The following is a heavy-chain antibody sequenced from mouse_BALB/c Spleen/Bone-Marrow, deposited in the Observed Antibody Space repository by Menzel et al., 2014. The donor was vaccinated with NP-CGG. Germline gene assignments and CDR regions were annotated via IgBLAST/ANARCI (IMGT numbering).Heavy chain of an antibody. CDR1: GFNIKDTY. J-gene: IGHJ1*01. Sequence: VQLQQSGVELVKPGASVKLSCTASGFNIKDTYMHWVKQRPEQGLEWLGRIGPANGNTKYDPKFQGKASLTSDTSSNTACLQLSSLTSEDTAVYYCATMITDWYFDVWGAGTTVTVSS. D-gene: IGHD2-4*01. V-gene: IGHV14-3*02. CDR3: ATMITDWYFDV. CDR2: IGPANGNT.